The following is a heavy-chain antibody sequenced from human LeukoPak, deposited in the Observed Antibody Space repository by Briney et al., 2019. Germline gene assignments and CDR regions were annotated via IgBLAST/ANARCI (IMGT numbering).Heavy chain of an antibody. D-gene: IGHD5-12*01. V-gene: IGHV3-48*03. CDR3: ARGPYSGYDPSPY. CDR1: GFTFSSYE. CDR2: ISSSGSTI. J-gene: IGHJ4*02. Sequence: GGSLRLSCAASGFTFSSYEMNWVRQAPGKGLEWVSYISSSGSTIYYADSVKGRFTISRDNAKNSLYLQMNSLRAEDTAVYYCARGPYSGYDPSPYWGQGTLVTVSS.